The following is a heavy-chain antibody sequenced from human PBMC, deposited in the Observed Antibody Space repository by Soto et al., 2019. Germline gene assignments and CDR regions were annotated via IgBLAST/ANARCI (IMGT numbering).Heavy chain of an antibody. V-gene: IGHV1-18*01. J-gene: IGHJ6*02. CDR2: ISAYNGNT. D-gene: IGHD2-8*01. Sequence: ASVKVSCKASGYTFTSYGISWVRQAPGQGLEWMGWISAYNGNTNYAQKLQGRVTMTTDTSTSTAYMELRSLRSDDTAVYYCARRLFLLNRHYYNGMHVWCPRPTVTV. CDR3: ARRLFLLNRHYYNGMHV. CDR1: GYTFTSYG.